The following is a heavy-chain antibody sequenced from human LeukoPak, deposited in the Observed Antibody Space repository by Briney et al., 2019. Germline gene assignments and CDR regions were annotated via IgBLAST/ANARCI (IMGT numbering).Heavy chain of an antibody. CDR2: IRYDGSNK. CDR3: AKAVAGYLDY. D-gene: IGHD6-19*01. Sequence: GGSLRLSCAASGFTFSSYGMHWVRQGPGKGLERVAFIRYDGSNKYYADSVKGRFTISRDNSKNTLYLQMNSLRAEDTAVYYCAKAVAGYLDYWGQGTLVTVSS. V-gene: IGHV3-30*02. J-gene: IGHJ4*02. CDR1: GFTFSSYG.